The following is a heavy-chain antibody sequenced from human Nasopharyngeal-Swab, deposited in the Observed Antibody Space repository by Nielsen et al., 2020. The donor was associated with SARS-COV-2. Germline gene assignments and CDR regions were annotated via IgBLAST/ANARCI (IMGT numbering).Heavy chain of an antibody. J-gene: IGHJ4*02. Sequence: ASVTVSCQASGYTFTNSYLHWVRQAPGQGLEWMGIINPSDGSTRYAQKFQGRVTMTRDTSTSTVYMEVSSLRSEDTALFYCARGTDTRVVGSTFGYFDFWGQGTLVTVSS. V-gene: IGHV1-46*01. CDR3: ARGTDTRVVGSTFGYFDF. CDR2: INPSDGST. CDR1: GYTFTNSY. D-gene: IGHD1-26*01.